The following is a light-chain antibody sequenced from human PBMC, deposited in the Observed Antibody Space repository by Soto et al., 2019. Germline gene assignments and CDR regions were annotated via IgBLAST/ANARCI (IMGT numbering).Light chain of an antibody. CDR1: LTMNNN. V-gene: IGKV3-15*01. CDR2: GAS. Sequence: EIVMTQSPATLSVSPGESVTLSCRASLTMNNNIAWYQHKPGQAPRLLIFGASSRATGVPGRFSGSGFGTEFTLSISSLQSEDFAVYYCKQYNERPPWTFGQGTTVDMK. CDR3: KQYNERPPWT. J-gene: IGKJ1*01.